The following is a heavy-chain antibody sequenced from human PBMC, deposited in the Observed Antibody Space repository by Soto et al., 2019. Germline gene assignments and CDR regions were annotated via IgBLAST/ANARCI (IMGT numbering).Heavy chain of an antibody. Sequence: GGSLRLSCAASGFTFTYYALSWVRQAPGKGLEWVATISGIGGSTYLADSVKGRLSISRDNSKNTVSLLMNSLRAEDTAVYFCARGSSGYTSSWYYFDYWGRGTLVTVSS. J-gene: IGHJ4*02. CDR1: GFTFTYYA. D-gene: IGHD6-13*01. CDR3: ARGSSGYTSSWYYFDY. CDR2: ISGIGGST. V-gene: IGHV3-23*01.